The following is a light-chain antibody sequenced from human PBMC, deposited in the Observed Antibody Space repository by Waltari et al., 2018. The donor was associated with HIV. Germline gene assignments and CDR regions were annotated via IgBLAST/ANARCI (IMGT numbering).Light chain of an antibody. Sequence: QSVLTQPPSASGTPGPRLTLPCSGSSSHVARHYVYWYQQRPGTAPKVLTFMTNQRPSGVPDRFSASKSGTSASLAISGLRSEDEADYYCASWDDSLSIVVFGGGTKLTVL. CDR3: ASWDDSLSIVV. V-gene: IGLV1-47*01. CDR1: SSHVARHY. J-gene: IGLJ2*01. CDR2: MTN.